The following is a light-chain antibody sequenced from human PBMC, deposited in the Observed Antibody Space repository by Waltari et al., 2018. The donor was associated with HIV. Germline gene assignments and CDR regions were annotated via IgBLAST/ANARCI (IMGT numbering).Light chain of an antibody. CDR2: QVA. CDR1: QRLEYTDKNTY. Sequence: DVVMTQSPLSLSVTLGQPASISCRSSQRLEYTDKNTYLIWFHQRPGQSPRRLIFQVANRDSGVPDRCSGSGAGTDFTLEISGVEAEDVGVYYCMQGTHWPYTFGQGTRLEIK. CDR3: MQGTHWPYT. J-gene: IGKJ2*01. V-gene: IGKV2-30*01.